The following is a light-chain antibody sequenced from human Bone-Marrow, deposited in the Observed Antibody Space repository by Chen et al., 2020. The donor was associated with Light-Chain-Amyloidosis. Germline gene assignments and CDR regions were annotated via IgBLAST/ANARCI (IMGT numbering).Light chain of an antibody. CDR1: DLPTKY. V-gene: IGLV3-25*03. CDR2: RDT. Sequence: SYELTQPLSVSVSPGQTARITCSGDDLPTKYAYWYQQKPGHAPVLVIHRDTERPSGISERFSGSSSGTTATLTISGVQEEDEADYHCQSADSSGTYEVIFGGGTKLTVL. J-gene: IGLJ2*01. CDR3: QSADSSGTYEVI.